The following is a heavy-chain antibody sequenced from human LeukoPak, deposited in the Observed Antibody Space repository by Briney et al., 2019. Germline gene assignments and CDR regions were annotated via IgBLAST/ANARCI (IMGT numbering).Heavy chain of an antibody. CDR3: ARGFRLSAIEDWFDP. Sequence: ASVKVSCKASGYTFTAYYVHWVRQSPGQGLEWMGWITPNSGGTKYAQRFQGRVTMTRDTSISTAYMELSGLRSDDTAVYYCARGFRLSAIEDWFDPWGQGTLVTVSS. CDR1: GYTFTAYY. CDR2: ITPNSGGT. J-gene: IGHJ5*02. V-gene: IGHV1-2*02. D-gene: IGHD2-2*02.